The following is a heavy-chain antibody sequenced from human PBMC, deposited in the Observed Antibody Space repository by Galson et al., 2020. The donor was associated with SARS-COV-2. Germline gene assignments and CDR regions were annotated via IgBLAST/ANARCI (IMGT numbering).Heavy chain of an antibody. J-gene: IGHJ6*02. CDR1: GFTFTRTA. CDR2: IFVGSGNT. CDR3: ALPLYDFNYGMDV. V-gene: IGHV1-58*02. Sequence: SVQVSCKASGFTFTRTAIQWVRQARGQRLEWIGWIFVGSGNTKYAQRFHERVSITRDVSTSTAYMEVSGLTSEDTAAYYCALPLYDFNYGMDVWGQGTTVTVSS.